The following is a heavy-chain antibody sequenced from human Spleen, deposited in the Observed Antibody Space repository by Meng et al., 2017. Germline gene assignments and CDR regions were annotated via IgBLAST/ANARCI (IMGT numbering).Heavy chain of an antibody. D-gene: IGHD3-10*01. CDR2: ISYDGSNT. CDR3: ARDKGSTMVRGVITHYYYYGKDV. V-gene: IGHV3-30*19. CDR1: GFTFSSYG. Sequence: GESLKISCAASGFTFSSYGMHWVRQAPGKGLEWVAVISYDGSNTYYADSVKGRFTISRDNSKNTLYLQMNSLRAEDTAVYYCARDKGSTMVRGVITHYYYYGKDVWGQGATVTVSS. J-gene: IGHJ6*02.